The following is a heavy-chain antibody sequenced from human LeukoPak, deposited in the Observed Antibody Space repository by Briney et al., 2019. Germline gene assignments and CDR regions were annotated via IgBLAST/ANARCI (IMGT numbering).Heavy chain of an antibody. V-gene: IGHV3-21*01. CDR1: GFTFSSYN. CDR2: ITSSSRYI. CDR3: TRDPYSGSYGDYYYYYMDV. D-gene: IGHD1-26*01. J-gene: IGHJ6*03. Sequence: GGSLRLSCAVSGFTFSSYNMNWVRQAPGKGLEWVSSITSSSRYIYYADSVKGRFTSSRDNVKSSLYLQMNSLRAEDTAVYYCTRDPYSGSYGDYYYYYMDVWGKGTTVTISS.